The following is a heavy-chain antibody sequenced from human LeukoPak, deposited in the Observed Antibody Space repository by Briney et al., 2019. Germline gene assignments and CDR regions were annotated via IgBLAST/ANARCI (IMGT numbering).Heavy chain of an antibody. D-gene: IGHD1-1*01. CDR1: GYSISSGYY. CDR2: IYHSGST. V-gene: IGHV4-38-2*01. J-gene: IGHJ6*03. CDR3: ARPGHSYYYMDV. Sequence: SETLSLTCAVSGYSISSGYYWGWIRQPPGKALEWIGSIYHSGSTYYNPSLKIRVTISVDTPKNQFSLKLSSVTAADTAVYYCARPGHSYYYMDVWGKGTTVTVSS.